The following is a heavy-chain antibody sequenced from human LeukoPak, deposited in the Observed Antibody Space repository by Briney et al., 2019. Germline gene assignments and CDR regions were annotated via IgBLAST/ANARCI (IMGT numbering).Heavy chain of an antibody. V-gene: IGHV3-30*04. CDR3: ARGGYIAVSGGNDY. CDR2: ISYDGSNK. D-gene: IGHD6-19*01. CDR1: GLTFRSYA. Sequence: PGRSLRLSGLVSGLTFRSYAMQWVRQAPGKGLKWVAAISYDGSNKYYADSVKGRFTISRDNSKNTLYLQMNSLRAEDTAVYYCARGGYIAVSGGNDYWGQGTLVTVSS. J-gene: IGHJ4*02.